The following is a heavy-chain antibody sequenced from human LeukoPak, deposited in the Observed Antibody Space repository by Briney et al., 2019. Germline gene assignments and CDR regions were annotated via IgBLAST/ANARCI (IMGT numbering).Heavy chain of an antibody. D-gene: IGHD3-22*01. CDR3: ARALYDSSGYYY. Sequence: GASVTVSCKASGYTFTSYDINWVRQATGQGLEWMGWMNPNSGNTGYAQKFQGRVTITRNTSISTAYMELSSLRSEDTAVYYCARALYDSSGYYYWGQGTLVTVSS. CDR2: MNPNSGNT. J-gene: IGHJ4*02. V-gene: IGHV1-8*03. CDR1: GYTFTSYD.